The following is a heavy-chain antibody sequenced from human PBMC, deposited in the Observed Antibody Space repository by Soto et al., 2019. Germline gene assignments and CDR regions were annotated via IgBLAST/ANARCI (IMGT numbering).Heavy chain of an antibody. CDR1: GFTFSTYW. D-gene: IGHD3-9*01. CDR3: ARGSHVLRYFDWLSGFDH. J-gene: IGHJ4*02. CDR2: IKQDGSEK. V-gene: IGHV3-7*01. Sequence: GGSLRLSCAASGFTFSTYWMSWVRQAPGKGLEWVANIKQDGSEKYYVDSVKGRFTISRDNAKNSLYLQMNSLRAEDTALYYCARGSHVLRYFDWLSGFDHWGQGTLVTVSS.